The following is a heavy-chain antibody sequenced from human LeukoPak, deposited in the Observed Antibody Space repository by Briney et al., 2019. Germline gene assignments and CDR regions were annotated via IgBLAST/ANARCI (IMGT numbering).Heavy chain of an antibody. CDR1: GVTFRSYG. Sequence: VVSLRLSCAASGVTFRSYGMNWVRQAPGKGLEWVSSISSSSSYIYYADSVKGRFTISRDNAKNSLYLQMNSLRAEDTAVYYCARDPKSHSYGQHDYWGQGTLVTVSS. D-gene: IGHD5-18*01. V-gene: IGHV3-21*01. J-gene: IGHJ4*02. CDR2: ISSSSSYI. CDR3: ARDPKSHSYGQHDY.